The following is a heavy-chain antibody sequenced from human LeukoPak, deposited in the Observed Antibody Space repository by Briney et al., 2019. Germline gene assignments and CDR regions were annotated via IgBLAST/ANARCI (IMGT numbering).Heavy chain of an antibody. CDR1: GFTLSSYW. CDR2: INSDGSST. Sequence: GGSLRLSCEASGFTLSSYWMYWVRQAPGKGLVWVSRINSDGSSTSYADSVKGRFAISRDNAKNTLYLEMNSLRAEDTAVYYCVRSSGWPDYWGQGTLVTVSS. D-gene: IGHD6-19*01. CDR3: VRSSGWPDY. V-gene: IGHV3-74*01. J-gene: IGHJ4*02.